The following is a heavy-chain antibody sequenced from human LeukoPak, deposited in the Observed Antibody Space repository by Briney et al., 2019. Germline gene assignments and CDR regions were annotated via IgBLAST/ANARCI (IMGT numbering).Heavy chain of an antibody. CDR3: VRGYSFGPYGMDV. D-gene: IGHD2-15*01. V-gene: IGHV3-64D*09. Sequence: GSLRLSCSASGFPFSGYAMHWVRQAPGKGPEYVSAISDSGGSTYYADSVKGRFTISRDNSKNTPYLQMSSLRAEDTAVYFCVRGYSFGPYGMDVWGQGTTVTVSS. CDR2: ISDSGGST. J-gene: IGHJ6*02. CDR1: GFPFSGYA.